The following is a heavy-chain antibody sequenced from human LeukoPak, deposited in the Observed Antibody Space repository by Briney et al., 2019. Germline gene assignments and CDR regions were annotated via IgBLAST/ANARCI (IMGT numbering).Heavy chain of an antibody. Sequence: PSETLSLTCAVSGGSISSYYRSWIRQPPGKGLEYIWYIYYSGSTNYNPSLKNRVTMSIDTSKKQFSLRLTSVTAAGTAVYFCARAITAAVNGAFDIWGQGTMVTVS. CDR2: IYYSGST. J-gene: IGHJ3*02. CDR3: ARAITAAVNGAFDI. V-gene: IGHV4-59*01. D-gene: IGHD6-13*01. CDR1: GGSISSYY.